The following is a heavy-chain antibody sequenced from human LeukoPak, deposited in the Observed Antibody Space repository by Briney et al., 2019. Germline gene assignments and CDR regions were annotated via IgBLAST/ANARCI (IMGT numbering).Heavy chain of an antibody. CDR1: GGSISSYY. V-gene: IGHV4-4*07. J-gene: IGHJ4*02. CDR3: ASARRYCSSTSCYLVFYYFDY. Sequence: PSETLSLTCTVSGGSISSYYWSWIRQPAGKGLEWIGRIYTSGSTNYNPSLKSRVTMSVDTSKNQFSLKLSSVTAADTAVYYCASARRYCSSTSCYLVFYYFDYWGQGTLVTVSS. CDR2: IYTSGST. D-gene: IGHD2-2*01.